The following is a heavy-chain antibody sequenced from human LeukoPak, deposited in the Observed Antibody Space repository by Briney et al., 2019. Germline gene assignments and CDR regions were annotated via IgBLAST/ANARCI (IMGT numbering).Heavy chain of an antibody. J-gene: IGHJ4*02. V-gene: IGHV1-69*04. D-gene: IGHD4-17*01. Sequence: SVKVSCKASGGTFSSYAISWVRQAPGQGLEWMGRIIPILGIANYAQKFQGRVTITADESTSTAYMELSSLRSEDTAVYYCARDYGDYLFDYWGQGTLVTVSS. CDR3: ARDYGDYLFDY. CDR2: IIPILGIA. CDR1: GGTFSSYA.